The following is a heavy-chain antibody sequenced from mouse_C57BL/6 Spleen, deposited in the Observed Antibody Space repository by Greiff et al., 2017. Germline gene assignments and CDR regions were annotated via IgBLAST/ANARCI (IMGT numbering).Heavy chain of an antibody. CDR2: IHPNSGST. D-gene: IGHD1-1*01. J-gene: IGHJ4*01. Sequence: QVQLKQPGAELVKPGASVKLSCKASGYTFTSYWMHWVKQRPGQGLEWIGMIHPNSGSTNYNEKFKSKATLTVDKSSSTAYMQLSSLTSEDSAVYYCARRDYYGSSFAMDYWGQGTSVTVSS. CDR1: GYTFTSYW. V-gene: IGHV1-64*01. CDR3: ARRDYYGSSFAMDY.